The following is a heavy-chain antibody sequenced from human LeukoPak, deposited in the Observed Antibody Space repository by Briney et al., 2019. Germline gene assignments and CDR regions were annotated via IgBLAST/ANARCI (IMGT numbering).Heavy chain of an antibody. V-gene: IGHV3-23*01. CDR1: GFTFSSYA. CDR3: AKDIGYSGYDFPPY. D-gene: IGHD5-12*01. J-gene: IGHJ4*01. Sequence: GGSLRLSCAASGFTFSSYAMSWVRQAPGKGLEWVLAISGSGGSTYYADSVKGRFTISRDNSKNTLYLQMNSLRAEDTAVYYYAKDIGYSGYDFPPYWGQGTLVTVSS. CDR2: ISGSGGST.